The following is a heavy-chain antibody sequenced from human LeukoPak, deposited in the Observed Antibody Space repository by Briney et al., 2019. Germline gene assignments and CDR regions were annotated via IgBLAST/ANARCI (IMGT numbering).Heavy chain of an antibody. Sequence: GGSPRLSCAASGFTVSSNYMSWVRQAPGKGLEWVSVIYSGGSTYYADSVKGRFTISRDNSKNTLYLQMNSLRAEDTAVYYCAKDRKSPVLLWFGEPTGGMDVWGQGTTVTVSS. CDR3: AKDRKSPVLLWFGEPTGGMDV. J-gene: IGHJ6*02. CDR2: IYSGGST. V-gene: IGHV3-53*05. D-gene: IGHD3-10*01. CDR1: GFTVSSNY.